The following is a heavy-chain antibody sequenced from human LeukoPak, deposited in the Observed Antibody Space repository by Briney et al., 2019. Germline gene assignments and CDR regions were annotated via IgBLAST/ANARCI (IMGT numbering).Heavy chain of an antibody. D-gene: IGHD2-15*01. CDR2: ISGSGGST. CDR1: GFTFSSYA. CDR3: AKVADIVVVVAATPFDY. J-gene: IGHJ4*02. Sequence: GGSLRLSCAASGFTFSSYAMSWVRQAPGKGLEWVSAISGSGGSTYYADSVKGRLTISRDNSKTTLYLQMNSLRAEDTAVYYCAKVADIVVVVAATPFDYWGQGTLVTVSS. V-gene: IGHV3-23*01.